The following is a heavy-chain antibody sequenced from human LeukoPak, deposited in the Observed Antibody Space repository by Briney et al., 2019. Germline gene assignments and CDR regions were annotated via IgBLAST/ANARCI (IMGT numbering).Heavy chain of an antibody. J-gene: IGHJ6*03. D-gene: IGHD6-13*01. Sequence: GGSLRLSCAASGFTFSSYEMNWVRQAPGKGLEWVSYISSSGSTIYYADSVKGRFTISRDNAKNSLYLQMNSLRAEDTAVYYCARDFWTAAGTPEYYYYMDVWGKGTTVTISS. V-gene: IGHV3-48*03. CDR3: ARDFWTAAGTPEYYYYMDV. CDR1: GFTFSSYE. CDR2: ISSSGSTI.